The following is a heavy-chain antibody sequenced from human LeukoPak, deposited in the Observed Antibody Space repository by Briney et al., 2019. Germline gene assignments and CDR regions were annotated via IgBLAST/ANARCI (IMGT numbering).Heavy chain of an antibody. J-gene: IGHJ4*02. CDR2: IIPIFGTA. CDR3: ARERRGGRYFDY. V-gene: IGHV1-69*05. Sequence: SVKVSCKASGGTFSSYAISWVRQAPGQGLEWMGGIIPIFGTANYAQKFQGRVTTTTDESTSTAYMELSCLRSEDTAVYYCARERRGGRYFDYWGQGTLVTVSS. CDR1: GGTFSSYA.